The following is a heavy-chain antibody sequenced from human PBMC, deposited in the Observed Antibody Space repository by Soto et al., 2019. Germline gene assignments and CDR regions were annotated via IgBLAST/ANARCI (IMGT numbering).Heavy chain of an antibody. J-gene: IGHJ4*02. Sequence: PSETLSLTCTVSGDSISAYSWSWVRQPPGKGLEWIGNIHYNGNTKYNPSLKSRVSMSVDTSKNQFSLRLISVTAADTANYFCAREGNLGRWLQPLDFWGQGTLVTVSS. D-gene: IGHD5-12*01. CDR2: IHYNGNT. V-gene: IGHV4-59*01. CDR3: AREGNLGRWLQPLDF. CDR1: GDSISAYS.